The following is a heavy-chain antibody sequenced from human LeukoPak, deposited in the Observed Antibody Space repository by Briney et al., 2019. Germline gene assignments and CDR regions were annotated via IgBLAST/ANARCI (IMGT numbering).Heavy chain of an antibody. Sequence: NPGGSLRLSCAASGFTFSSYAMSWVRQAPGKGLEWVSAISGSGGSTYYADSVKGRFTISRDNSKNTLYLQMNSLRAEDTAVYYCAKVRGMRRFLEWLLSDYWGQGTLVTVSS. D-gene: IGHD3-3*01. CDR2: ISGSGGST. J-gene: IGHJ4*02. CDR3: AKVRGMRRFLEWLLSDY. V-gene: IGHV3-23*01. CDR1: GFTFSSYA.